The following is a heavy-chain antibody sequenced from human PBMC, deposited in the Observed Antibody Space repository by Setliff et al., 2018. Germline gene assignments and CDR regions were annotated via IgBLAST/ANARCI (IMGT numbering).Heavy chain of an antibody. J-gene: IGHJ6*03. Sequence: SETLSLTCIVSGASINSSTFFWGWIRQPPGKGLEWIGSIYYSGTTYYNPSVRSRVTISVDTSKNQFSLKLSSVTAADTAVYYCARHVGSRSRGYNYYYYYMDVWGKGTTVTVSS. CDR1: GASINSSTFF. CDR2: IYYSGTT. D-gene: IGHD3-10*01. V-gene: IGHV4-39*01. CDR3: ARHVGSRSRGYNYYYYYMDV.